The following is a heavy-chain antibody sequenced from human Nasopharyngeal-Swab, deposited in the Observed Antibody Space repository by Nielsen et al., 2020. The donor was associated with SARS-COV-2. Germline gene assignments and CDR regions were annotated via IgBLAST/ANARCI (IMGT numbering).Heavy chain of an antibody. D-gene: IGHD3-10*01. V-gene: IGHV3-30*18. J-gene: IGHJ6*02. CDR3: AKSLRGVSLSFGYYYGLDV. Sequence: VRQAPGKGLEWVAAISYDGSNKYYADSVKGRFTISRDNSKNTMYLQMSSLRAEDTAIYYCAKSLRGVSLSFGYYYGLDVWGQGTTVTVSS. CDR2: ISYDGSNK.